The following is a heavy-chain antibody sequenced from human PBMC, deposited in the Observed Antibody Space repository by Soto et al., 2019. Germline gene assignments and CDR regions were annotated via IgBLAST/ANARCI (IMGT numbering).Heavy chain of an antibody. Sequence: GASVKVSCNASGYTFTSYAMHWVRPAPGQRLEWMGGINAGNGNTKYSQKFQGRVTITRDTSASTAYMELSSLRSEDTAVYYCARGDSSGWYGDYWGQGTLVTVSS. CDR1: GYTFTSYA. V-gene: IGHV1-3*01. CDR3: ARGDSSGWYGDY. CDR2: INAGNGNT. J-gene: IGHJ4*02. D-gene: IGHD6-19*01.